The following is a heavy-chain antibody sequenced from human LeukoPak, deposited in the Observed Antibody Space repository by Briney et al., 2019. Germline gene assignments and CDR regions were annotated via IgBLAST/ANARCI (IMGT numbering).Heavy chain of an antibody. CDR3: ARGAGSYYYGMDV. D-gene: IGHD1-26*01. J-gene: IGHJ6*02. Sequence: GGSLRLSCAASGFTFSSYAVSWVRQAPGKGLEWVSAISGSGGSTYYADSVKGRFTISRDNSKNTLYLQMNSLRAEDTAVYYCARGAGSYYYGMDVWGQGTTVTVSS. V-gene: IGHV3-23*01. CDR1: GFTFSSYA. CDR2: ISGSGGST.